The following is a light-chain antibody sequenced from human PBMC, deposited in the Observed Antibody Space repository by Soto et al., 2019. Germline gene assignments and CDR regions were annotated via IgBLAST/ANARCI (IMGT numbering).Light chain of an antibody. Sequence: IVMTQSPDSLAVSLGERATINCKSSQSVLYSSINKSYLAWYQQKPGQPPKLLIYWASTRESGVPDRFSGSGSGTDFTLTISSLQAEDVAVYYCQQYYSTPWTFGQGTKVEIK. J-gene: IGKJ1*01. V-gene: IGKV4-1*01. CDR2: WAS. CDR3: QQYYSTPWT. CDR1: QSVLYSSINKSY.